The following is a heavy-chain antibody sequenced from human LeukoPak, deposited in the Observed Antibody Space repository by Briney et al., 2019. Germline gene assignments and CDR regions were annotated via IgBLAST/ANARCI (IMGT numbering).Heavy chain of an antibody. CDR1: GGSFSGYY. V-gene: IGHV4-34*01. CDR3: ARGNQVYGKDYYYYYMDV. J-gene: IGHJ6*03. CDR2: INHSGST. D-gene: IGHD2/OR15-2a*01. Sequence: SKTLSLTCAVYGGSFSGYYWSWIRQPPGKGLEWIGEINHSGSTNCNPSLKSRVTISVDTSKNKFSLKLSSVTAADTAVYYCARGNQVYGKDYYYYYMDVWGKGTTVTVSS.